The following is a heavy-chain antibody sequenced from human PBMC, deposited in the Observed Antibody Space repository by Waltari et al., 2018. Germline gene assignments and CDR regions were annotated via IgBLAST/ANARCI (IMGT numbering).Heavy chain of an antibody. D-gene: IGHD6-19*01. Sequence: EVQLLESGGGLVQPGGSLRLSCAGSGFNFETYAMTWVRQAPGKGLGGVASLRGSGDRTYYADSVKGRFTISRDNSKNTQFLEMNSLRAEDTAMYYCVKEGYSSGWFPYFFDSWGQGTLVTVSS. CDR3: VKEGYSSGWFPYFFDS. CDR1: GFNFETYA. V-gene: IGHV3-23*01. J-gene: IGHJ4*02. CDR2: LRGSGDRT.